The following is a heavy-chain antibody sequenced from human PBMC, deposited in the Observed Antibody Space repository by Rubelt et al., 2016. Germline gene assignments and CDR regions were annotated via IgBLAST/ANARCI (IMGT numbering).Heavy chain of an antibody. CDR2: IDWDDDK. V-gene: IGHV2-70*15. J-gene: IGHJ3*02. D-gene: IGHD6-6*01. CDR1: GFSLSTSAMC. Sequence: QVTLRESGPALVKPTQTLTLTCTFSGFSLSTSAMCVSWIRQPPGKALEWLARIDWDDDKYYSTSLKTRLTISKDTSKNQVVLTMTNMDPVDTATYYCARIKSEYSSSSEPIGAFDIWGPGTMVTVSS. CDR3: ARIKSEYSSSSEPIGAFDI.